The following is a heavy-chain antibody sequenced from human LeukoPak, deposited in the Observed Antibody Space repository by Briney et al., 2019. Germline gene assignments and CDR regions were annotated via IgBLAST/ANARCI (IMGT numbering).Heavy chain of an antibody. D-gene: IGHD2-2*01. CDR2: ISGSGGST. V-gene: IGHV3-23*01. Sequence: GGSLRLSCAASGFTFSSYAMSWVRQAPGKGLEWVSAISGSGGSTYYADSVKGRFTISRDNSKNTLYLQMNSLRAEDTAVYYCAKVSRYCSSTSCYIFDYWGQXTXXXVSS. J-gene: IGHJ4*02. CDR3: AKVSRYCSSTSCYIFDY. CDR1: GFTFSSYA.